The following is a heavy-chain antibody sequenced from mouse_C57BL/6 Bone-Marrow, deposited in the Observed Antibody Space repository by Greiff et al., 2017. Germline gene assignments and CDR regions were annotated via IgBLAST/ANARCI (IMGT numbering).Heavy chain of an antibody. CDR3: ARDGYYWLAD. J-gene: IGHJ3*01. V-gene: IGHV1-59*01. CDR1: GYTFTSYW. CDR2: IYPSDSYT. Sequence: QVQLKQPGAELVRPGPSVKLSCKASGYTFTSYWMHWVKQRPGQGLEWIGVIYPSDSYTNYNQKFKGKATLTVDTSSSTDYMQHSSLTAEDSAVYYWARDGYYWLADWGQGTLVTVSA. D-gene: IGHD2-3*01.